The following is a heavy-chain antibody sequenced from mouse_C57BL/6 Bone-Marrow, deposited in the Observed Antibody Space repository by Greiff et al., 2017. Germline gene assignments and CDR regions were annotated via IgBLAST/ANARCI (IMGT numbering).Heavy chain of an antibody. D-gene: IGHD1-1*01. V-gene: IGHV5-6*01. CDR3: ARPIYYYGSSPYYAMDY. CDR2: ISSGGSYT. J-gene: IGHJ4*01. Sequence: EVHLVESGGDLVKPGGSLKLSCAASGFTFSSYGMSWVRQTPDKRLEWVATISSGGSYTYYPDSVKGRFTISRDNAKNTLYLQMSSLKSEDTAMYYCARPIYYYGSSPYYAMDYWGQGTSVTVSS. CDR1: GFTFSSYG.